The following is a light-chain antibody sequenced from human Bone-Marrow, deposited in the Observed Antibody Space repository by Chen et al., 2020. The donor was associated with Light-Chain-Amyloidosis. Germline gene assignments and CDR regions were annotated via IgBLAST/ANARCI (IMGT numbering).Light chain of an antibody. Sequence: HSALTQPPSASGTPGQRVTISCSGATSTNLSNDVHWYQHIPGTAPKLLIYRIHQRPSVIPDLFSGSTSGTTAALAISGLRSEDEGDYYFLTWDDRLDNWMFGGGTKLTVL. J-gene: IGLJ3*02. CDR3: LTWDDRLDNWM. CDR2: RIH. V-gene: IGLV1-47*01. CDR1: TSTNLSND.